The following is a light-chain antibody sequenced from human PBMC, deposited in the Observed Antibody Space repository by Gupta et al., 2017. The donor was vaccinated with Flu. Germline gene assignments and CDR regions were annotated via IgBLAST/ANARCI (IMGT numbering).Light chain of an antibody. Sequence: AWYQQKPGKAPKLLIYAASSLQSGLPPRFSGSGSGTDFTLTISSLQTFVATSYCQQANSFPLPFRTVTQAEIK. V-gene: IGKV1D-12*01. CDR3: QQANSFPLP. J-gene: IGKJ3*01. CDR2: AAS.